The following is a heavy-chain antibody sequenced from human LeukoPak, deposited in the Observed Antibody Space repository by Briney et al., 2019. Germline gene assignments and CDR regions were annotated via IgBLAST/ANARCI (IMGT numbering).Heavy chain of an antibody. D-gene: IGHD3-22*01. V-gene: IGHV5-51*01. CDR2: IYPDDSDT. Sequence: GESLKISCKGSGYNFANYWIAWVRQMPGKGLEWMGIIYPDDSDTRYSPSFQGQVTISADKSISTAYLQWSSLKASDTAMYYCARLRDSSGYYLFDYWGQGTLVTVSS. CDR1: GYNFANYW. J-gene: IGHJ4*02. CDR3: ARLRDSSGYYLFDY.